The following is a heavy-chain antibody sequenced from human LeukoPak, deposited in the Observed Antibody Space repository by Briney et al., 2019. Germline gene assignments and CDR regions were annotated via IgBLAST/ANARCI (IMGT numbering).Heavy chain of an antibody. CDR1: SGSINLHY. V-gene: IGHV4-4*07. CDR2: IFSSGST. Sequence: SETLSLTCTVSSGSINLHYWSWIRQPAGKGLEWIGRIFSSGSTNYNPSLKSRVTMSVDTSKNQFSLKLSSVIAADTAVYYCARAGRTSFDAFDIWGQGTRVTVSS. D-gene: IGHD2-2*01. CDR3: ARAGRTSFDAFDI. J-gene: IGHJ3*02.